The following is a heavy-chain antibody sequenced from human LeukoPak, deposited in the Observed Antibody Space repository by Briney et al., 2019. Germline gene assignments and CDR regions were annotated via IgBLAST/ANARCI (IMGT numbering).Heavy chain of an antibody. D-gene: IGHD5-18*01. CDR2: IRYDEANK. CDR3: AKDGAWIQLWMRHFDH. CDR1: GFTFSKYG. V-gene: IGHV3-30*02. Sequence: GGSLRLSCAASGFTFSKYGMHWVRQAPGKGLEWVAFIRYDEANKYYGDSVKGRFTISRDNSKNTVYLQMNSLRAEDTAVYYCAKDGAWIQLWMRHFDHWGQGTLVTVSS. J-gene: IGHJ4*02.